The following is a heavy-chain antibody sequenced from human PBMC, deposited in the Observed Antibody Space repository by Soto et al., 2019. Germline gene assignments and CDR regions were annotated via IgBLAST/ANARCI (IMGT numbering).Heavy chain of an antibody. Sequence: DVQLVESGGGLIQPGESLRLYCAAFGLTVSGKKYVAWCRQAPGKGLEWVSALYDVDGSFYADSVKGRFTTSSDSSKTTVYLQMNGVGPYDTAVYYCASWHEREHDYDVWGQGTTVTVSS. V-gene: IGHV3-53*01. CDR3: ASWHEREHDYDV. CDR2: LYDVDGS. D-gene: IGHD1-1*01. CDR1: GLTVSGKKY. J-gene: IGHJ3*01.